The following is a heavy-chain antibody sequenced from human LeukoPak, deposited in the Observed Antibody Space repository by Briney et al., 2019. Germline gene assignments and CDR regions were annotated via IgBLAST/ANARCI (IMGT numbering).Heavy chain of an antibody. CDR2: MNPNSGNT. J-gene: IGHJ5*02. D-gene: IGHD3-10*01. CDR1: RYTFTSYD. V-gene: IGHV1-8*01. CDR3: ARAGSGSYYRWFDP. Sequence: ASVKVSCKASRYTFTSYDINWVRQATGQGLEWMGWMNPNSGNTGYAQKFQGRVTMTRNTSISTAYMELSSLRSEDTAVYYCARAGSGSYYRWFDPWGQGTLVTVSS.